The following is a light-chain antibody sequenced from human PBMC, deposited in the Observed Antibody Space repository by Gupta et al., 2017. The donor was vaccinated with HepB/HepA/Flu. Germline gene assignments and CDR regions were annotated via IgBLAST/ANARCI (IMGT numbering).Light chain of an antibody. J-gene: IGLJ1*01. CDR3: STDTSSSTLV. CDR2: DVS. Sequence: QSALTQPASVSGSPGPSITISCTGTSSDVGGDNYVSWYQQHSGKAHKLMVYDVSKRPAGVANRFSGSKSVNTASLTISGRQAEDEADYYCSTDTSSSTLVFGTGTKVTVL. V-gene: IGLV2-14*03. CDR1: SSDVGGDNY.